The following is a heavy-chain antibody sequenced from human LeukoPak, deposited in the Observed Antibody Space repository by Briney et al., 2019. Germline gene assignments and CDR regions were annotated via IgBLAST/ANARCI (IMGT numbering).Heavy chain of an antibody. CDR2: IYHSGRT. D-gene: IGHD3-16*02. J-gene: IGHJ4*02. V-gene: IGHV4-59*02. CDR3: ASLEEYGTYHY. CDR1: GAPVFNHY. Sequence: SETLSLTCTVSGAPVFNHYWSWIRQPPGQRLEWLGYIYHSGRTTYNPSLKSRVTISVDTSKDQFSLKLTSVTAADTAVYYCASLEEYGTYHYWGQGTLVTVSS.